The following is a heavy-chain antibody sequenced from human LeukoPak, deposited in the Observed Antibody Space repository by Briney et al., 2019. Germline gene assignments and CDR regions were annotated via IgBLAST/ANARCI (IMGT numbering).Heavy chain of an antibody. CDR2: IYSSGST. Sequence: SETLSLTCTVSGGSISSYYWSWIRQPPGKGLEWIGYIYSSGSTNYNPSLKSRITISVDTSKNQFSLKLSSVTAADTAVYYCARFAYCGGHCWYYFDYWGQGTLVTVSS. CDR3: ARFAYCGGHCWYYFDY. V-gene: IGHV4-59*01. CDR1: GGSISSYY. D-gene: IGHD2-21*02. J-gene: IGHJ4*02.